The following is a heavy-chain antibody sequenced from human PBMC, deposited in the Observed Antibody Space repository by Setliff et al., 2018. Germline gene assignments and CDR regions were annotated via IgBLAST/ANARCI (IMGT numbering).Heavy chain of an antibody. CDR1: GFTFSSCA. J-gene: IGHJ5*02. D-gene: IGHD3-10*01. Sequence: PGGSLRLSCAASGFTFSSCAMSWVRQAPGKGLEWVSAISGSGGSTYYADSVKGRFTISRDNSKNTLYLQMNSLRAEDTAVYYCAKNGFGVVALGVNNWFDPWGQEPWSPSPQ. CDR2: ISGSGGST. V-gene: IGHV3-23*01. CDR3: AKNGFGVVALGVNNWFDP.